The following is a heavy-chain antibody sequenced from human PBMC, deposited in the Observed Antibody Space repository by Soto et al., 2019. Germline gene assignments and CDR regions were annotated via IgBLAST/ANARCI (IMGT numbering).Heavy chain of an antibody. D-gene: IGHD5-18*01. CDR2: IIPILGIA. CDR3: ASRPFHASYGYV. V-gene: IGHV1-69*02. CDR1: GGTFSSYT. Sequence: QVQLVQSGAEVKKPGSSVKVSCKATGGTFSSYTISWVRQAPGQGLECMGRIIPILGIANYAQKFQGRVTITADKSTSTAYMELSSLRSEDTAVYYCASRPFHASYGYVWGQGTLVTASS. J-gene: IGHJ4*02.